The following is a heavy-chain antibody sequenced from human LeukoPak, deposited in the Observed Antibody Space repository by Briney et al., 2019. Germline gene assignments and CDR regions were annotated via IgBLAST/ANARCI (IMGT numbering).Heavy chain of an antibody. D-gene: IGHD6-19*01. J-gene: IGHJ4*02. CDR1: GGSISSGGYS. Sequence: SETLSLTCAVSGGSISSGGYSWSWIRQPPGKGLEWIGYIYHSGSTYYNPSLKSRVTISVDRSKNQFSLKLSSVTAADTAVYYCARVRAVAGTAGAVDYWGQGTLVTVSS. CDR3: ARVRAVAGTAGAVDY. V-gene: IGHV4-30-2*01. CDR2: IYHSGST.